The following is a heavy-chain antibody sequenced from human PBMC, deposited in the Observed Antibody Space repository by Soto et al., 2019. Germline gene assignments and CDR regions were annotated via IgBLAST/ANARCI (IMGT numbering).Heavy chain of an antibody. CDR3: ARVYDILTPHYYYYMDV. D-gene: IGHD3-9*01. Sequence: ASVKVSCKASGYTFTSYGISWVRQAPGQGLEWMGWISAYNGNTNYAQKLQGRVTMTTDTSTSTAYMELRSLRSDDTAVYYCARVYDILTPHYYYYMDVWGKGTTVTVSS. V-gene: IGHV1-18*01. J-gene: IGHJ6*03. CDR2: ISAYNGNT. CDR1: GYTFTSYG.